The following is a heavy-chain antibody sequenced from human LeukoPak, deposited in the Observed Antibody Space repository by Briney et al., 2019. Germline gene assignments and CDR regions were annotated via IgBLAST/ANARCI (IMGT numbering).Heavy chain of an antibody. CDR2: IYHSGST. D-gene: IGHD2-21*01. CDR1: GYSISSGCY. Sequence: SETLSLTCAVSGYSISSGCYWGWIRQPPGKGLEWIGSIYHSGSTYYNPSLKSRVTISVDTSKNQFSLKLSSVTAADTAVYYCAGKEGDYYYYGMDVWGKGTTVTVSS. V-gene: IGHV4-38-2*01. CDR3: AGKEGDYYYYGMDV. J-gene: IGHJ6*04.